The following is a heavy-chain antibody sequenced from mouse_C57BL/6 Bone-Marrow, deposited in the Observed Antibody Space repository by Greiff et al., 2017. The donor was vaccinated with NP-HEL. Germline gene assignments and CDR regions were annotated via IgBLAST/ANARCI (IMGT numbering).Heavy chain of an antibody. CDR2: ISNGGGST. V-gene: IGHV5-12*01. J-gene: IGHJ1*03. Sequence: EVKLMESGGGLVQPGGSLKLSCAASGFTFSDYYMYWVRQTPEKRLEWVAYISNGGGSTYYPDTVKGRFTISRDNAKNTLYLQMSRLKSEDTAMYYCARGIYYYGSSYVSWYFDVWGTGTTVTVSS. D-gene: IGHD1-1*01. CDR3: ARGIYYYGSSYVSWYFDV. CDR1: GFTFSDYY.